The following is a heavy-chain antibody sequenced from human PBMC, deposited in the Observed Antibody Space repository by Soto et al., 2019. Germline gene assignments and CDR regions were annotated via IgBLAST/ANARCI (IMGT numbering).Heavy chain of an antibody. D-gene: IGHD2-21*01. V-gene: IGHV4-31*03. J-gene: IGHJ4*02. CDR3: ARVLFQAFDY. CDR1: GGSISSGGYY. CDR2: IYNGGST. Sequence: QVQLQESGPGLVKPSQTLSLTCTVSGGSISSGGYYWSWIRQYPGKGLEWIGYIYNGGSTYYNPPLKSRLTISVDTSKKQFSLKLSSVTAADTAVYYCARVLFQAFDYWGQGTLVTVSS.